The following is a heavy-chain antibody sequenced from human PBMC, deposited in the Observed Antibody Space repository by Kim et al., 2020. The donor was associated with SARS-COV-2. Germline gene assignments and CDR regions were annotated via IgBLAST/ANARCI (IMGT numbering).Heavy chain of an antibody. Sequence: SETLSLTCTVSGGSISSSSYYWGWIRQPPGKGLEWIGSIYYSGSTYYNPSLKSRVTISVDTSKNQFSLKLSSVTAADTAVYYCARTNTAMGGRNWGQGTLVTVSS. CDR2: IYYSGST. D-gene: IGHD5-18*01. CDR3: ARTNTAMGGRN. V-gene: IGHV4-39*01. J-gene: IGHJ4*02. CDR1: GGSISSSSYY.